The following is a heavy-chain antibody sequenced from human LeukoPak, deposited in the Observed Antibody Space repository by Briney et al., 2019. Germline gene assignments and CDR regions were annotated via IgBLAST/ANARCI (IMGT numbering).Heavy chain of an antibody. CDR1: GGSISSGGYY. J-gene: IGHJ4*02. Sequence: SETLSLTCTVSGGSISSGGYYWSWIRQHPGKGLEWIGYIYYSGSTYYNPSLKSRVTISVDTSKNQFSLKLSSVTAADTAVYYCARGWLRFFDYWGQGTLVTASS. V-gene: IGHV4-31*03. D-gene: IGHD5-12*01. CDR3: ARGWLRFFDY. CDR2: IYYSGST.